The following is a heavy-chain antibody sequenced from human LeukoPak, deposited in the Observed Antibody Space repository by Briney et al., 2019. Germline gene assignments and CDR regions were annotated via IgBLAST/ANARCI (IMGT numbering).Heavy chain of an antibody. CDR1: GFTFSSYG. D-gene: IGHD6-13*01. CDR3: AKASAGQQLVPSY. CDR2: ISYDGSNK. J-gene: IGHJ4*02. Sequence: GGSLRLSCAASGFTFSSYGMHWVRQAPGKGLEWVAVISYDGSNKYYADSVKGRFTISRDNSKNTLYLQMNSLRAEDTAVYYCAKASAGQQLVPSYWGQGTLVTVSS. V-gene: IGHV3-30*18.